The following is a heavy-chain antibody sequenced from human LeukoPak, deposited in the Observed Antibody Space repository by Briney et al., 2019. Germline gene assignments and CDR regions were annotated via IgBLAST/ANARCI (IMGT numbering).Heavy chain of an antibody. Sequence: ASVKVSCKVSGYTLTELSMHRVRQAPGKGLEWMGGFDPEDGETIYAQKFQGRVTMTEDTSTDTAYMELSSLRSEDTAVCYCATGRTTVTTPLDYWGQGTLVTVSS. CDR3: ATGRTTVTTPLDY. J-gene: IGHJ4*02. D-gene: IGHD4-17*01. CDR1: GYTLTELS. V-gene: IGHV1-24*01. CDR2: FDPEDGET.